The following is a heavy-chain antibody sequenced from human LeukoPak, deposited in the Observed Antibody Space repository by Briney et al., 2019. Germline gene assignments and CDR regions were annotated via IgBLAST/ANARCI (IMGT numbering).Heavy chain of an antibody. J-gene: IGHJ4*02. D-gene: IGHD3-22*01. CDR1: VASISSILYY. CDR3: ARLGGAYYYDSSGYYYPDY. CDR2: IYYSGST. V-gene: IGHV4-39*01. Sequence: SETLSLTCTVSVASISSILYYWGWIRQPPGKGLEWIGTIYYSGSTYYNPSLQSRVTISVDTSKNQFSLKLSSVTAADTAVYYCARLGGAYYYDSSGYYYPDYWGQGTLVTVSS.